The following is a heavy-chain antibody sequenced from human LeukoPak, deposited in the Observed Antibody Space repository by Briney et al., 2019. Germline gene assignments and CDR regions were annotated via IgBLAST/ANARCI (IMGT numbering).Heavy chain of an antibody. CDR3: ASPYSSSPPDAFDI. J-gene: IGHJ3*02. CDR1: GYTFTGYY. Sequence: ASVKVSCKASGYTFTGYYMHWVRQAPGQGLEWMGWINPNSGGTNYAQKFQGRVTMTRDTSISTAYMELSRLRSDDTAVYYCASPYSSSPPDAFDIWGQGTMVTVSS. D-gene: IGHD6-13*01. CDR2: INPNSGGT. V-gene: IGHV1-2*02.